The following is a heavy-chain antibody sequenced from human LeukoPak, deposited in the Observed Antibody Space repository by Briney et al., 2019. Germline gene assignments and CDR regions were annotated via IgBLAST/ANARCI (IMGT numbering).Heavy chain of an antibody. CDR2: INHSGST. V-gene: IGHV4-34*01. D-gene: IGHD3-22*01. CDR3: ARARAHLKYYYDSSGYYYFDC. CDR1: GGSFSGYY. J-gene: IGHJ4*02. Sequence: PSETLSLTCAVYGGSFSGYYWSWIRQPPGKGLGWIGEINHSGSTNYNPSLKSRVTISVDTSKNQFSLKLNSVTAADTAVYYCARARAHLKYYYDSSGYYYFDCWAREPWSPSPQ.